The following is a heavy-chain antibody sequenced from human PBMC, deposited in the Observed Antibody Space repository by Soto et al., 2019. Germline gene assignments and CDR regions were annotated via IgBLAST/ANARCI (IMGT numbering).Heavy chain of an antibody. D-gene: IGHD3-9*01. J-gene: IGHJ6*02. CDR1: GGSISSGGYS. V-gene: IGHV4-61*08. CDR3: AVGDILTGPASDYGMDV. CDR2: IYYSGST. Sequence: PSETLSLTCAVSGGSISSGGYSWSWIRQPPGKGLEWIGYIYYSGSTNYNPSLKSRVTISVDTSKNQFSLKLSSVTAADTAVYYCAVGDILTGPASDYGMDVWGQGTTVTVSS.